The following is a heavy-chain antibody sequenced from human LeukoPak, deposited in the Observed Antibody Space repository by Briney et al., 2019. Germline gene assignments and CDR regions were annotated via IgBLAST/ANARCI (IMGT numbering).Heavy chain of an antibody. D-gene: IGHD1-26*01. Sequence: AESLRLSCAASGFTFSTYAMTWVRQAPGKGLEWVSAITGSDGRTFYADSVKGRFTISSDNSKNTLYLQMNILKPENTAVYYCAKDFGCNGSGGGPLDYWGQGTLVTVSS. CDR2: ITGSDGRT. V-gene: IGHV3-23*01. CDR1: GFTFSTYA. J-gene: IGHJ4*02. CDR3: AKDFGCNGSGGGPLDY.